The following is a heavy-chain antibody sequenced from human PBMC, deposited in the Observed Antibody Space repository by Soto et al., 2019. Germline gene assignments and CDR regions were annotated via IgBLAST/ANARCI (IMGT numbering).Heavy chain of an antibody. CDR2: IYPGDSDT. V-gene: IGHV5-51*01. J-gene: IGHJ6*02. D-gene: IGHD3-9*01. Sequence: GLEWMGIIYPGDSDTRYSPSFQGQVTISADKSISTAYLQWSSLKASDTAMYYCARRYYDIFTGLYGMYVWGQGTTVTVSS. CDR3: ARRYYDIFTGLYGMYV.